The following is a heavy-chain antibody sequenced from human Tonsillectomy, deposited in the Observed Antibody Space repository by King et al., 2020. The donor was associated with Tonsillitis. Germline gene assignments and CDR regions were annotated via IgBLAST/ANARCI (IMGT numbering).Heavy chain of an antibody. V-gene: IGHV5-51*01. CDR2: IYTGDSDT. D-gene: IGHD1-26*01. CDR1: GYSFTSYW. J-gene: IGHJ4*02. CDR3: ARLGPYLGATRPFDY. Sequence: VQLVESGAEVKKPGESLKISCKGSGYSFTSYWIGWVRQMPGKGLEWMGFIYTGDSDTRYSPSFQGQVTISADKSISTAYLQWCSLKASDTAMYYCARLGPYLGATRPFDYWGQGTLVTVSS.